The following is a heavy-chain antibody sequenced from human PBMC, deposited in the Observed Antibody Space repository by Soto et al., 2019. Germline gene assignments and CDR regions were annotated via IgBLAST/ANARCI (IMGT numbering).Heavy chain of an antibody. CDR3: ARSAAGNDYYGMDV. CDR1: GGTFSRYG. J-gene: IGHJ6*02. Sequence: QVQLVQSGAEVKKPGSSVKVSCKASGGTFSRYGISWVRQAPGHGLEWMGGIIPIFGTTNYAQKFQGRVTSTADESTSTAYMELSSLRSEDTAVYYCARSAAGNDYYGMDVWGQGTTVTVSS. D-gene: IGHD1-1*01. V-gene: IGHV1-69*12. CDR2: IIPIFGTT.